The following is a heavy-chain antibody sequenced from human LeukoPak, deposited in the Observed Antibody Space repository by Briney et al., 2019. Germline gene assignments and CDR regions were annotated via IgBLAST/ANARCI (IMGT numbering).Heavy chain of an antibody. CDR1: GYTFTNYG. CDR2: ISAYNGNT. J-gene: IGHJ2*01. D-gene: IGHD6-19*01. V-gene: IGHV1-18*01. Sequence: ASVKVSCKASGYTFTNYGISWVRQAPGQGLEWMGWISAYNGNTNYAQKRQGRVTMTTDTSTSTAYMELRSLRSDDTAVYYCARDRDSGWYWYFDLWGRGTLVTVSS. CDR3: ARDRDSGWYWYFDL.